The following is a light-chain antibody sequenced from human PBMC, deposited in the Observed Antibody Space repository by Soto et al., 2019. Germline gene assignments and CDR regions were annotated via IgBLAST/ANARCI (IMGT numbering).Light chain of an antibody. CDR1: QSVGSS. Sequence: IVLTQSPATLSLSPGERATLSCRASQSVGSSLAWYQQKPGQPPRLLIYDASTRATGIPARFSGSGSGTDFTLTISGLEPEDFAVYYCQQRSSWFTFGQGTKLDIK. CDR2: DAS. CDR3: QQRSSWFT. J-gene: IGKJ2*01. V-gene: IGKV3-11*01.